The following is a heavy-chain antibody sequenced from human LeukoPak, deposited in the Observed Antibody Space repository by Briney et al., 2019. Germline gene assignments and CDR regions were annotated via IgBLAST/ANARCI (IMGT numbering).Heavy chain of an antibody. J-gene: IGHJ4*02. CDR2: ISGNGGDT. Sequence: GGSLRLSCAASGFTFDDYAMHWVRQAPGKGLEWVSLISGNGGDTYYGDSVQGRFTISRDNSKNSLYLQMNSLRTEDTALYYCAKDSGTVTPFDCWGWGTLVTVSS. CDR3: AKDSGTVTPFDC. CDR1: GFTFDDYA. V-gene: IGHV3-43*02. D-gene: IGHD4-17*01.